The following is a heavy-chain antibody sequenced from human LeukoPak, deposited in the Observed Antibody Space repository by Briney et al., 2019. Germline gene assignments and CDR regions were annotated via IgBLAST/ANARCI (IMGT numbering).Heavy chain of an antibody. J-gene: IGHJ6*04. CDR1: GFTIRNYG. D-gene: IGHD6-13*01. V-gene: IGHV3-30*02. Sequence: GGSLRLSCAASGFTIRNYGMHWVRQAPGKGLEWMAFIRYDGGNIHYADSVKGRFTISRDNAKNSLYLQMDSLRAGDTAVYYCAREEMAASSGIRSDVWGKGTTVTVSS. CDR2: IRYDGGNI. CDR3: AREEMAASSGIRSDV.